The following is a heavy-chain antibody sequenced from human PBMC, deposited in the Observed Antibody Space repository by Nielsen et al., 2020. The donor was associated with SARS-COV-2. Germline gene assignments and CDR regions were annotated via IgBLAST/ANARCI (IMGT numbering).Heavy chain of an antibody. CDR3: ARASGDSSGYYRESSYFDY. D-gene: IGHD3-22*01. CDR1: GFTFSSYA. Sequence: GGSLRLSCAASGFTFSSYAMHWVRQAPGKGLEWVAVISYDGSNKYYADSVKGRFTISRDNSKNTLYLQMNSLRAEDTAVYYCARASGDSSGYYRESSYFDYWGQGTLVTVSS. CDR2: ISYDGSNK. J-gene: IGHJ4*02. V-gene: IGHV3-30*04.